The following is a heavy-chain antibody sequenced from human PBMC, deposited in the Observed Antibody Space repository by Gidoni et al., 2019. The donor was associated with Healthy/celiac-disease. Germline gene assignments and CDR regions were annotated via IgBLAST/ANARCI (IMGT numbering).Heavy chain of an antibody. J-gene: IGHJ4*02. Sequence: PGKGLEWIGYIYYSGSTNYNPSLKSRVTISVDTSKNQFSLKLSSVTAADTDVYYCARIDSNYYIDYWGQGTLVTVSS. CDR2: IYYSGST. CDR3: ARIDSNYYIDY. D-gene: IGHD4-4*01. V-gene: IGHV4-59*01.